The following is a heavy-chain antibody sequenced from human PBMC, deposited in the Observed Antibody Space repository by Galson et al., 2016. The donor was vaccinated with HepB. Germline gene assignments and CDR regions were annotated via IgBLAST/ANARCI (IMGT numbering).Heavy chain of an antibody. CDR1: GFSFSNYA. CDR2: TYGGGHKT. D-gene: IGHD5-18*01. V-gene: IGHV3-23*01. J-gene: IGHJ4*02. Sequence: SLRLSCAASGFSFSNYAMSWVRQAPGKGLEWVSGTYGGGHKTHCAESLKGRFTVSRDNSENTLYLQMNSLRVDDTAVYYCAKDGGDSDGTYDYWGQGTLVTVSS. CDR3: AKDGGDSDGTYDY.